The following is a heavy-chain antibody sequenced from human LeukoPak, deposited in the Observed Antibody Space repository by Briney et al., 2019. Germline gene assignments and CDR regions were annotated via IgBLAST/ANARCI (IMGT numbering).Heavy chain of an antibody. J-gene: IGHJ4*02. CDR1: GFTFSSYA. CDR3: AKANYYDFWSGYYPIDY. V-gene: IGHV3-23*01. D-gene: IGHD3-3*01. Sequence: PGGSLRLSCAASGFTFSSYAMSWVRQAPGKGQEWVSAISGSGGSTYYADSVKGRFTISRDNSKNTLYLQMNSLRAEDTAVYYCAKANYYDFWSGYYPIDYWGQGTLVTVSS. CDR2: ISGSGGST.